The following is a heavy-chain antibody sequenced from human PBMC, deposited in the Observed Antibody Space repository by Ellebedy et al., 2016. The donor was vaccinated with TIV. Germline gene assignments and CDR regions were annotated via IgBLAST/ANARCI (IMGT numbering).Heavy chain of an antibody. CDR2: ISGNGGNT. CDR3: AKEVTYSNYYYYYGMDV. J-gene: IGHJ6*02. D-gene: IGHD4-11*01. Sequence: GESLKISCAASGFTFDDYAMSWVRQAPGKGLEWVSAISGNGGNTYYADSVKGRFTISRDNSKNTLYLQMNSLRAEDTAVYYCAKEVTYSNYYYYYGMDVWGQGTTVTVSS. V-gene: IGHV3-23*01. CDR1: GFTFDDYA.